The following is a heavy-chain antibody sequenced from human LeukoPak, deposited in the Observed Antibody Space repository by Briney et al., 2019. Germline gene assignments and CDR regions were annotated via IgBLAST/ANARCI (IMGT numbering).Heavy chain of an antibody. Sequence: GGSLRLSCAASGFTVSSNYISWVRQAPGKGLEWVSVIYSGGSTYYADSVKGRFTISRDNSKNTLYLQMNSLRAEDTAVYYCARDPGTVTDTSWGQGTLVTVSS. D-gene: IGHD4-11*01. V-gene: IGHV3-53*01. CDR2: IYSGGST. J-gene: IGHJ4*02. CDR1: GFTVSSNY. CDR3: ARDPGTVTDTS.